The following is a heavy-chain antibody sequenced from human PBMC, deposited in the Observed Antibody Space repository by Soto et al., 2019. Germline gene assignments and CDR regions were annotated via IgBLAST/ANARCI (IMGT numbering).Heavy chain of an antibody. Sequence: GASVKVSCKASGYTFTSYGISWVRQAPGQGLEWMGWISAYNGNTNYAQKLQGRVTMTTDKSTSTAYMELSSLRSEDTAVYYCASFSGGGIAARPYYYYGMDVWGQGTTVTV. CDR1: GYTFTSYG. V-gene: IGHV1-18*01. J-gene: IGHJ6*02. CDR3: ASFSGGGIAARPYYYYGMDV. D-gene: IGHD6-6*01. CDR2: ISAYNGNT.